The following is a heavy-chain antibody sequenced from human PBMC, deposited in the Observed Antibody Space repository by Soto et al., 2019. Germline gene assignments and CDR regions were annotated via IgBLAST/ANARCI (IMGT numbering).Heavy chain of an antibody. CDR3: ARVPTIFGVVTTYYGMDV. CDR1: GFTVSSNY. J-gene: IGHJ6*02. CDR2: INSGGNT. D-gene: IGHD3-3*01. Sequence: EVQLVESGGGLIQPGGSLRLSCAASGFTVSSNYMSWVRQAPGKGLEWVSVINSGGNTYYADSVKGRCTISRDNSKKTLYLQMNSLRAEDTAVYYCARVPTIFGVVTTYYGMDVWGQGTTVTVSS. V-gene: IGHV3-53*01.